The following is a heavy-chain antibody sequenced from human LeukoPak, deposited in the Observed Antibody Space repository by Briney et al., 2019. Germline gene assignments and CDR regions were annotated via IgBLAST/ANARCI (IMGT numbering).Heavy chain of an antibody. CDR3: ARVRSHHDILTGQGLYYSYYYMDV. D-gene: IGHD3-9*01. J-gene: IGHJ6*03. Sequence: GGSLRLSCAASGFTFSSYWMSWVRQAPGKGLEWVANIKQDGSEKYYVDSVKGRFTISRDNAKNSLYLQMNSLRAEDTAVYYCARVRSHHDILTGQGLYYSYYYMDVWGKGTTVTVSS. V-gene: IGHV3-7*01. CDR1: GFTFSSYW. CDR2: IKQDGSEK.